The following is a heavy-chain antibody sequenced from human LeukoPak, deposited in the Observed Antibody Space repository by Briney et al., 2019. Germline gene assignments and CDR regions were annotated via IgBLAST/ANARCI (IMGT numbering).Heavy chain of an antibody. D-gene: IGHD6-13*01. V-gene: IGHV4-59*01. CDR3: ARDRGNYFDY. J-gene: IGHJ4*02. CDR1: GGSISSYY. CDR2: ISYSGTT. Sequence: SEALSLTCTVSGGSISSYYWSWIRQPPGKGLEWIGYISYSGTTNYNPSLKSRVTISVAPSKNQFSLKLRSVTAPDTAVYYCARDRGNYFDYWGQGTLVTVSS.